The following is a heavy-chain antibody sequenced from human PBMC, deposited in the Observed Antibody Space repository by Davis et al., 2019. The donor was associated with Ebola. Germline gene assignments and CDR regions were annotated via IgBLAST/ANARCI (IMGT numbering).Heavy chain of an antibody. CDR3: ARTPQYTSYGSYFDY. Sequence: SETLSLTCTVSGGSMSSFYWSWIRQPPGKGLEWIGNIYYGGTTNYNPSLKSRVTISGDTSNNQFSLNVNSVSAADTAIYYCARTPQYTSYGSYFDYWGQGALVTVSS. D-gene: IGHD1-26*01. V-gene: IGHV4-59*01. J-gene: IGHJ4*02. CDR2: IYYGGTT. CDR1: GGSMSSFY.